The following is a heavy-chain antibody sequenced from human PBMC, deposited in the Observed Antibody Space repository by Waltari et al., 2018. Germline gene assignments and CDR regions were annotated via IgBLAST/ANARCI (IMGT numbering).Heavy chain of an antibody. Sequence: QVQLQQWGAGLLKPSETLSLTCAVYGGSFSGYYWSWIRPPPGKGLEWIGEINHSGRTNTNPSLKSRVTISVDTSKNQFSLKLSSVTAADTAVYYCASRYCSSTSCLYFDYWGQGTLVTVSS. CDR3: ASRYCSSTSCLYFDY. CDR2: INHSGRT. CDR1: GGSFSGYY. D-gene: IGHD2-2*01. V-gene: IGHV4-34*01. J-gene: IGHJ4*02.